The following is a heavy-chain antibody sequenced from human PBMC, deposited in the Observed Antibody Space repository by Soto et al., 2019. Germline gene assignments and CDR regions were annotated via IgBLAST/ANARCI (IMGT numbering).Heavy chain of an antibody. CDR3: ARDIDY. J-gene: IGHJ4*02. V-gene: IGHV3-66*01. CDR1: GFIVSTIY. CDR2: IYADGRT. Sequence: GGSLRLSCAASGFIVSTIYMSWVRQAPGKGLERVYTIYADGRTYYADSVKGRFTMSRDDVKNTLFLQMNSLRVEDTAVYYCARDIDYCGQGTLVTVSS.